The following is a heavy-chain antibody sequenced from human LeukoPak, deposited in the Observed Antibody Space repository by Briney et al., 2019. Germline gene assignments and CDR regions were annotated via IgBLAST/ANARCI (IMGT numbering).Heavy chain of an antibody. CDR2: INHSGST. J-gene: IGHJ4*02. D-gene: IGHD2-15*01. CDR3: ARGLYCSGGSCYRYYFDY. Sequence: PSETLSLTCAVYGGSFSGYYWSWIRQPPGKGLEWIGEINHSGSTNYNPSLKSRVTISVDTSKNQFSLKLSSVTAADTAVYYCARGLYCSGGSCYRYYFDYWGQGTLVTVSS. V-gene: IGHV4-34*01. CDR1: GGSFSGYY.